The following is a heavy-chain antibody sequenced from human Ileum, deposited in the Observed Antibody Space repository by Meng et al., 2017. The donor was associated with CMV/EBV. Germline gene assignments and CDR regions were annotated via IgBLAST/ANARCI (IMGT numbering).Heavy chain of an antibody. CDR2: INHSGST. J-gene: IGHJ5*02. Sequence: SETLSLTCAVYGGSFSGYYWSWIRQPPGKGLEWIGEINHSGSTNYNPSFKSRVTISVDTSKNQFFLKLSSVTAADTAVYYCARGPWNIVVVPVGPGWFDPWGQGTLVTVSS. CDR1: GGSFSGYY. V-gene: IGHV4-34*01. CDR3: ARGPWNIVVVPVGPGWFDP. D-gene: IGHD2-2*01.